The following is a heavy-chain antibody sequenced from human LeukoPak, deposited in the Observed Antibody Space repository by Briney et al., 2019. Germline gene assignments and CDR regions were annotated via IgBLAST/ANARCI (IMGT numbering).Heavy chain of an antibody. CDR3: STDRAGDAFDI. CDR2: IKSKTDGGTT. J-gene: IGHJ3*02. V-gene: IGHV3-15*05. CDR1: ALTFSNTW. Sequence: PGGSLTLSCAASALTFSNTWMSWVRQAPGKGLEWVGRIKSKTDGGTTDYAAPVKGRFTISRDDLKNTLYLQMNTLKTEDTVVYYCSTDRAGDAFDIWGQGTMVTVSS.